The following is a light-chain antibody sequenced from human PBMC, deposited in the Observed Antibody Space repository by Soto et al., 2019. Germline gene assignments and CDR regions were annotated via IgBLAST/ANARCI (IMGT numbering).Light chain of an antibody. CDR1: SSNVGSYKL. CDR2: EVN. J-gene: IGLJ1*01. Sequence: QSALTQPASVSGSPGQSITISCTGTSSNVGSYKLVSWYRQHPGKAPKLMIFEVNKRPSGVSNRFSGSKSGNTASLTISGLKVEDEAEYYCCSSGRSPTYVFGTGTKLTVL. V-gene: IGLV2-23*02. CDR3: CSSGRSPTYV.